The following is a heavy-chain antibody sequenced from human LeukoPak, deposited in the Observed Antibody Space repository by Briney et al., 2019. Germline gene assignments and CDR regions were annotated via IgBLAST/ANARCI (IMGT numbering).Heavy chain of an antibody. J-gene: IGHJ5*02. V-gene: IGHV3-48*04. CDR1: GFTFSSYS. CDR2: ISSSGSNI. D-gene: IGHD3-9*01. Sequence: GSLGLSCAASGFTFSSYSLNWVRQAPGKGLEWISYISSSGSNIDYADSVKGRFTISRDNGKNSLFLQMNSLRVEDTAVYYCARTAFDWSQVGGNWFDPWGQGTLVTVSS. CDR3: ARTAFDWSQVGGNWFDP.